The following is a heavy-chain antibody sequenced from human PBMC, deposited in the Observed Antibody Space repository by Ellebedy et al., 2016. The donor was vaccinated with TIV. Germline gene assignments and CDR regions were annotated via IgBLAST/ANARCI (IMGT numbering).Heavy chain of an antibody. CDR1: GGSISSYY. V-gene: IGHV4-59*01. CDR2: IYYSGST. Sequence: MPSETLSLTCTVSGGSISSYYWSWIRQPPGKGLEWIGYIYYSGSTNYNPSLKSRVTISVDTSKNQFSLKLSSVTAADTAVYYCARAGRPWIVGAEYYYYYYGMDVWGQGTTVTVSS. CDR3: ARAGRPWIVGAEYYYYYYGMDV. D-gene: IGHD1-26*01. J-gene: IGHJ6*02.